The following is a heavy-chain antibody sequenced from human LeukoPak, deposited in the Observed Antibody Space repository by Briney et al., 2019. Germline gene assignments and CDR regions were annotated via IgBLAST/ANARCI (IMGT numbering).Heavy chain of an antibody. Sequence: GGSLRLSCAASGLTFSSYGMHWVRQASGKGLEWVAVISYDGTIRNYADSVKGRFTISRDNSKNTLYLQMNSLTAEDTALYYCAKGGCSSTTCYLANPWGQGTLVTVSS. CDR3: AKGGCSSTTCYLANP. CDR2: ISYDGTIR. J-gene: IGHJ5*02. CDR1: GLTFSSYG. V-gene: IGHV3-30*18. D-gene: IGHD2-2*01.